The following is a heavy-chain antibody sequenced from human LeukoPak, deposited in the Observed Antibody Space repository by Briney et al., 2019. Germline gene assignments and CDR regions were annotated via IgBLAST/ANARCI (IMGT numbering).Heavy chain of an antibody. CDR3: ARDNGSGGYNWFDP. V-gene: IGHV3-48*03. J-gene: IGHJ5*02. Sequence: GGSLRLSCAASGFTFSSYEMNWVRQAPGKGLEWVSYISSSGSTIYYADSVKGRFTISRDNAKNSLYLQMNSLRAEDTAVYYCARDNGSGGYNWFDPWGQGALVTVSS. CDR2: ISSSGSTI. CDR1: GFTFSSYE. D-gene: IGHD3-10*01.